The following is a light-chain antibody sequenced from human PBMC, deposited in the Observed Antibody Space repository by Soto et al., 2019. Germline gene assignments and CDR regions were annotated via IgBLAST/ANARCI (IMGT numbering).Light chain of an antibody. CDR1: SSDVGGYNY. CDR3: HSYAGSRYV. J-gene: IGLJ1*01. CDR2: GVS. Sequence: QSALTQPASVSGSPGQSITISCTGTSSDVGGYNYVSWYQQYPGKAPKLMIYGVSYRPSGVSNRFSGSKSGNTASLTISGLQAEDEADYYCHSYAGSRYVFGTGTKVTVL. V-gene: IGLV2-14*01.